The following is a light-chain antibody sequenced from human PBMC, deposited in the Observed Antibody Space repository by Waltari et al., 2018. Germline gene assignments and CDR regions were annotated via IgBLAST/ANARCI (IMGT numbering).Light chain of an antibody. CDR1: SGSIASNF. CDR3: QSYDSSTNWV. V-gene: IGLV6-57*04. CDR2: EDS. J-gene: IGLJ3*02. Sequence: NFVLTQPHSVSESPGKTVTISCTRSSGSIASNFVQWYQQRTGSAPTPVIYEDSHRTSWVPDLFSASFDSSSNSAYLTISGLKTDDEADYFCQSYDSSTNWVFGGGTKLTVL.